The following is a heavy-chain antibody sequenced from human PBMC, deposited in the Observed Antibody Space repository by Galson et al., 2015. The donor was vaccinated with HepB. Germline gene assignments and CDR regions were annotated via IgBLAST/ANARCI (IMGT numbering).Heavy chain of an antibody. V-gene: IGHV3-23*01. CDR3: ARDSGGYYYGMDV. J-gene: IGHJ6*02. D-gene: IGHD3-10*01. CDR1: GFTFSSYA. Sequence: SLRLSCAASGFTFSSYAMSWVRQAPGKGLEWVSAISGSGGSTYYADSVKGRFTISRDNSKNTLYLQMNSLRAEDTAVYYCARDSGGYYYGMDVWGQGTTVTVSS. CDR2: ISGSGGST.